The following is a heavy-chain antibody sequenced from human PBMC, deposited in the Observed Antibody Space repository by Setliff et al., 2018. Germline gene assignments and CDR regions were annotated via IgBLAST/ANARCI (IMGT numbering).Heavy chain of an antibody. CDR1: GGSISSSSYY. D-gene: IGHD3-3*01. V-gene: IGHV4-39*01. CDR3: ASWYYEFWSGYYIPGYFDY. J-gene: IGHJ4*02. Sequence: ASETLSLTCTVSGGSISSSSYYWGWIRQPPGKGLEWTGSIYYSGSTYYNPSIKSRVAISVDTSKNQFSLKLSSVTAADTAVYYCASWYYEFWSGYYIPGYFDYWGQGTLVTVSS. CDR2: IYYSGST.